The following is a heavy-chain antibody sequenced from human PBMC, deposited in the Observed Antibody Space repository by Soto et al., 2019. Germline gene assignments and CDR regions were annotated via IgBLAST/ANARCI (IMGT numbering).Heavy chain of an antibody. D-gene: IGHD3-3*01. Sequence: PSETLSLTXPVSGGSLSSYYSSWNRQPPGEGLEWIGYIYYRESTNYNPSLKGRVTISVDTSKHQFSLKLCSVTAADAAVYYCAGNRVTIFGVVNIPYWFDPWGQGTLVTVSS. CDR1: GGSLSSYY. CDR2: IYYREST. V-gene: IGHV4-59*01. CDR3: AGNRVTIFGVVNIPYWFDP. J-gene: IGHJ5*02.